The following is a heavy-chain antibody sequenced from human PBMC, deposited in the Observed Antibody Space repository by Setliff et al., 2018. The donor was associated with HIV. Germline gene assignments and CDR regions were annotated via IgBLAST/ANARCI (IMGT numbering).Heavy chain of an antibody. CDR2: IYYSTT. J-gene: IGHJ6*03. V-gene: IGHV4-59*08. Sequence: SETLSLTCAVSGDSINTPHCWSWVRQSPGKGLEWIGFIYYSTTNYNPSLESRVTISIDTSNNQFSLKVSSVTAADTAVYYCARRTAPPSGFYSHYYLDVWGKGTTVTVSS. D-gene: IGHD6-6*01. CDR3: ARRTAPPSGFYSHYYLDV. CDR1: GDSINTPHC.